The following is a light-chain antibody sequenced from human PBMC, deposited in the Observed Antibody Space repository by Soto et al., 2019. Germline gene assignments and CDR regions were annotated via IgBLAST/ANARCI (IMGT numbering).Light chain of an antibody. V-gene: IGLV2-11*01. J-gene: IGLJ2*01. Sequence: QSALTQPRSVSGSPGQSVTISCTGTSSDAGGYKYVSWYQQHPGKAPKLMIYDVSKRPSGVPDRFSGSKSGNTASLTISGLQTEDEADYYCCSYAGSYTVVFGGGTKVTVL. CDR2: DVS. CDR3: CSYAGSYTVV. CDR1: SSDAGGYKY.